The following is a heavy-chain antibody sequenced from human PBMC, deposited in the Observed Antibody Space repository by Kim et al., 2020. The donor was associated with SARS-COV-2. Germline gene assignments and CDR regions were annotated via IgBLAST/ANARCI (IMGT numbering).Heavy chain of an antibody. J-gene: IGHJ4*02. CDR3: ARGGAVLRFLEWLSSYFAY. CDR2: SNAGSGNT. CDR1: GYTFSNYA. V-gene: IGHV1-3*01. Sequence: ASVKVSCKASGYTFSNYAMHWVRQAPGQRLEWMGWSNAGSGNTEYSQKFQGRLIITRDTSASTAYMELSSLRSEDTAVYYCARGGAVLRFLEWLSSYFAYWGQGTLVTVSS. D-gene: IGHD3-3*01.